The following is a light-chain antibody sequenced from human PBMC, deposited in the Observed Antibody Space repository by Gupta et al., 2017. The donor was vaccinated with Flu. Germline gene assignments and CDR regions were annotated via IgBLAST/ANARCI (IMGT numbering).Light chain of an antibody. V-gene: IGKV1-27*01. CDR1: QDIRSF. CDR3: QKQDGPPFT. CDR2: TAS. Sequence: DIQMTQSPSSLSASVGDGVNITCRASQDIRSFLAWFQQKPGKIPKLLILTASTLQSGVPSRFSGSRSGTLFTLTIDSLQPEDVATYYCQKQDGPPFTFGHGTKVDL. J-gene: IGKJ3*01.